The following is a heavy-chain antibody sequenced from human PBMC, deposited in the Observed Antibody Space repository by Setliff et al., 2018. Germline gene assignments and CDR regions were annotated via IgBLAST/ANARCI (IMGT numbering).Heavy chain of an antibody. V-gene: IGHV1-2*06. CDR1: GYTFTTYG. J-gene: IGHJ6*03. D-gene: IGHD6-6*01. CDR3: ARAEYTSSSLYYYMDV. Sequence: ASVKVSCKASGYTFTTYGISWVRQTPGQGLEWMGRINPSSGGTDDAQNFLGRVTMTRDTAISTAYMELSRLKSADTAVYYCARAEYTSSSLYYYMDVWGKGTTVTVSS. CDR2: INPSSGGT.